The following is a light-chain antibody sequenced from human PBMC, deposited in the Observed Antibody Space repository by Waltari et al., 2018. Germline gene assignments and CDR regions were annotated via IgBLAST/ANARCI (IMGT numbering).Light chain of an antibody. CDR3: HHWTAGIGV. CDR1: RGHNDFA. Sequence: QLMLTQSPSASACLGASGNLTCILTRGHNDFAAAWHQQAPEKAPRFLMKVNADGSHIRGDDIPDRFSGSSSGAERFLTISSLQSEDEADYFFHHWTAGIGVFGRGTTVSVL. V-gene: IGLV4-69*01. CDR2: VNADGSH. J-gene: IGLJ1*01.